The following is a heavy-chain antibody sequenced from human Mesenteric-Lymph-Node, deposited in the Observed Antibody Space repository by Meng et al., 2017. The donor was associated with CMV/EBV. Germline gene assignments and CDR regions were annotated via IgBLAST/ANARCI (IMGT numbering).Heavy chain of an antibody. CDR3: ARDGSYKFDC. CDR1: GFTFSSSW. V-gene: IGHV3-74*01. CDR2: LTSDGRT. Sequence: GGSLRLSCAASGFTFSSSWMHWVRQVPGKGPVWVARLTSDGRTSYADSVKGRFTISRDDATSTLYLQMNSLRAEDTAVYYCARDGSYKFDCWGQGTLVTVSS. J-gene: IGHJ4*02. D-gene: IGHD1-26*01.